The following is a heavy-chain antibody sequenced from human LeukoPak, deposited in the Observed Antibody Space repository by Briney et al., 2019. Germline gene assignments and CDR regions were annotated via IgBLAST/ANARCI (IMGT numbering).Heavy chain of an antibody. Sequence: GGSLRLSCAASGFTFSSYGMSWVRQVPGKGLEWVSTIKWNGGSIGYAESVKGRFTISRDNAKNSLYLQMKSLRVEDTAVYYCSRDSFGEWLTAGLDYWGQGTLVTVSS. CDR2: IKWNGGSI. D-gene: IGHD3-10*01. V-gene: IGHV3-20*04. CDR3: SRDSFGEWLTAGLDY. J-gene: IGHJ4*02. CDR1: GFTFSSYG.